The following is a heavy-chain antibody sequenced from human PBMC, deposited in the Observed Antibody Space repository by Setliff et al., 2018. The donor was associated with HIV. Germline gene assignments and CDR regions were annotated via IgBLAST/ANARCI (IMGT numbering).Heavy chain of an antibody. V-gene: IGHV1-69*10. CDR3: ARVRRGSSWDNDAFDI. CDR1: GRTFSSYA. J-gene: IGHJ3*02. Sequence: GASVKVSCKASGRTFSSYAISWVRQAPGQGLEWMGGIIPILGIANYAQKFQGRVTITADESTSTAYMELSSLRSEDTAVYYCARVRRGSSWDNDAFDIWGQGTMVTVSS. D-gene: IGHD6-13*01. CDR2: IIPILGIA.